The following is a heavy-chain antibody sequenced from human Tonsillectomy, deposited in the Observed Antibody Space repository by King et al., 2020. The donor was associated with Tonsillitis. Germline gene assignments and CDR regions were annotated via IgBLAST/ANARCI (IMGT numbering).Heavy chain of an antibody. V-gene: IGHV4-61*02. J-gene: IGHJ5*02. D-gene: IGHD3-9*01. CDR3: AGGGDILTGGSLFDP. CDR1: GGSISSGNYY. CDR2: IYTSGTS. Sequence: QLQESGPGLVKPSQTLSLTCTVSGGSISSGNYYWSWIRQPAGKGLEWIGRIYTSGTSDYNPSLESRVTMSVDTSKNQFSLKLNSVTAADTAVYCCAGGGDILTGGSLFDPWGQGTLVTVSS.